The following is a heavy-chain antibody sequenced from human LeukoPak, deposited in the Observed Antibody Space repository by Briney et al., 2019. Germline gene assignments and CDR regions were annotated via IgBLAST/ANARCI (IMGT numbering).Heavy chain of an antibody. CDR2: IWYDGSNN. D-gene: IGHD6-19*01. Sequence: XQAPXXGLEWVXFIWYDGSNNYYVDSVKGRFTISRDNSKNTLYLQMNSLRGEDTAVYYCARGSGAMAGTLDPWGQGTLVIVSS. CDR3: ARGSGAMAGTLDP. J-gene: IGHJ5*02. V-gene: IGHV3-33*01.